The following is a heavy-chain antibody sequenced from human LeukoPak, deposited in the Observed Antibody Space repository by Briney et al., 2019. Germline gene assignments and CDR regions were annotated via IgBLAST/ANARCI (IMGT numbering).Heavy chain of an antibody. V-gene: IGHV3-23*01. Sequence: GGSLRLSCAASGFTFTTYAMTWVRQAPGKGLEWVSAISNSGGNTYYADSVKGRFTISRDNSKNTLYLQMGSLRAEDMAVYYCAAATYYYDSSGYLRWTYDYWGQGTLVTVSS. J-gene: IGHJ4*02. CDR3: AAATYYYDSSGYLRWTYDY. CDR1: GFTFTTYA. D-gene: IGHD3-22*01. CDR2: ISNSGGNT.